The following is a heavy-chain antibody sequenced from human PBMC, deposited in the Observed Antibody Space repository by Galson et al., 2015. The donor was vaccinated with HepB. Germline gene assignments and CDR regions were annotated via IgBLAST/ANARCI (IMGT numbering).Heavy chain of an antibody. CDR1: GGSFSGYY. J-gene: IGHJ6*03. CDR2: INHSGST. V-gene: IGHV4-34*01. CDR3: ARGLVGRIRFLEWVNRGYYYYYYMDV. Sequence: ETLSLTCAVYGGSFSGYYWSWIRQPPGKGLEWIGEINHSGSTNYNPSLKSRVTISVDTSKNQFSLKLSSVTAADTAVYYCARGLVGRIRFLEWVNRGYYYYYYMDVWGKGTTVTVSS. D-gene: IGHD3-3*01.